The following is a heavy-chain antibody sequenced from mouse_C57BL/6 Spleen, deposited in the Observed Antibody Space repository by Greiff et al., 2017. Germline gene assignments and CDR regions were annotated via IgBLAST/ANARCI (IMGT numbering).Heavy chain of an antibody. J-gene: IGHJ3*01. CDR3: ASWFAY. CDR1: GYSFTGYY. Sequence: DVHLVESGPELVKPGASVKISCKASGYSFTGYYMNWVKQSPEKSLEWIGEINPSTGGTTYNQKFKAKATLTVDKSSSTAYMQLKSLTSEDSAVYYCASWFAYWGQGTLVTVSA. V-gene: IGHV1-42*01. CDR2: INPSTGGT.